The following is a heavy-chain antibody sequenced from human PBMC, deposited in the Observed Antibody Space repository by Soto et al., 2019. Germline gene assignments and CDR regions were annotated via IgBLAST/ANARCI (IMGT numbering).Heavy chain of an antibody. V-gene: IGHV6-1*01. Sequence: SQTLSLTCAISGGSVSSNSASWKWIRQSPSRGLEWLGWTYYRSEWYSDYAVRVKSRITINPDTSKNHFSLQLNSVTPEHTAVYYCARGYSGSLEVWGQGTTVTVSS. CDR1: GGSVSSNSAS. D-gene: IGHD5-12*01. J-gene: IGHJ6*02. CDR3: ARGYSGSLEV. CDR2: TYYRSEWYS.